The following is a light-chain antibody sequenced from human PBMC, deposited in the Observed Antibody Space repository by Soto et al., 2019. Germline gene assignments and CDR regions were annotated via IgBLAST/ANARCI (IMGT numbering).Light chain of an antibody. CDR3: QQYGGSPFT. J-gene: IGKJ2*01. CDR1: QSIFNNY. CDR2: GAS. Sequence: EIVLTQSPGTLSLSPRERATLSCRASQSIFNNYLAWYQQKPGQAPRLLVYGASFRATGIPDRLSGSGSGTDFTLTISRLEPEEFALYYCQQYGGSPFTFGQGTRLEIK. V-gene: IGKV3-20*01.